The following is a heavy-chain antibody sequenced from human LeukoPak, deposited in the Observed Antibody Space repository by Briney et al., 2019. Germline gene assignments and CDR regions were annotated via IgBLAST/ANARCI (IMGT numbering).Heavy chain of an antibody. CDR1: GYTFTGYY. J-gene: IGHJ4*02. D-gene: IGHD5-12*01. Sequence: SVKVSCKASGYTFTGYYMHWVRQAPGQGLEWMGRIIPILGIANYAQKFQGRVTITADKSTSAAYMELSNLRSEDTAVYYCARERIVAKFLSYWGQGTLVTVSS. CDR3: ARERIVAKFLSY. CDR2: IIPILGIA. V-gene: IGHV1-69*04.